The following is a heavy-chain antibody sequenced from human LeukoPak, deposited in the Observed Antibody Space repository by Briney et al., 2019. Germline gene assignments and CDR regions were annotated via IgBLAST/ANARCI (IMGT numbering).Heavy chain of an antibody. CDR3: AGGDSSGYYGY. CDR2: INSDGSST. J-gene: IGHJ4*02. D-gene: IGHD3-22*01. V-gene: IGHV3-74*01. CDR1: GFTFSSYW. Sequence: GGSLRLSCAASGFTFSSYWMHWVRQAPGKGLVWVSRINSDGSSTSYADSVKGRFTISRGNAKNTLYLQMNSLRAVDTAVYYCAGGDSSGYYGYWGQGTLVTVSS.